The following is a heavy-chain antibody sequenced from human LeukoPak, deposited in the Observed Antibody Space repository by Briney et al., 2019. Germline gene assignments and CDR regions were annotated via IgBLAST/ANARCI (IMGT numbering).Heavy chain of an antibody. Sequence: SVKVSCKASGGTFSSYAISWVRQAPGQGLEWMGGIIPIFGTANYAQKFQGRVTITTDESTSTAYMELSSLRSEDTAVYYCTRVGIAARLAPLGYWGQGTLVTVSS. CDR1: GGTFSSYA. J-gene: IGHJ4*02. CDR3: TRVGIAARLAPLGY. D-gene: IGHD6-6*01. CDR2: IIPIFGTA. V-gene: IGHV1-69*05.